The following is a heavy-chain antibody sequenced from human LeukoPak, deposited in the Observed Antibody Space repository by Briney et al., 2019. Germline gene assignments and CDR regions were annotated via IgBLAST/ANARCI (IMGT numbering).Heavy chain of an antibody. CDR1: GFTFSYYQ. V-gene: IGHV3-48*03. J-gene: IGHJ4*02. CDR2: ISGSGSTT. D-gene: IGHD2-15*01. Sequence: GGSLRLSCAASGFTFSYYQMNWVRQAPGKGLEWISYISGSGSTTSFADSVRGRFTSSRDNAKNSMFLQMNSLRAEDTAVYYCARGYCSDGSCHFDSWGQGTLVTVSS. CDR3: ARGYCSDGSCHFDS.